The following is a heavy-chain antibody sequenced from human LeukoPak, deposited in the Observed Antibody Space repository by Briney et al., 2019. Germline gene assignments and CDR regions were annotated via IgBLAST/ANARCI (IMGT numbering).Heavy chain of an antibody. CDR1: GDSISSSSYY. J-gene: IGHJ4*02. V-gene: IGHV4-39*01. CDR2: FYYSGST. CDR3: ARTGGANPTWFTDYFDY. D-gene: IGHD3-10*01. Sequence: SETLSLTCTVSGDSISSSSYYWGWIRQPPGKGLECIGRFYYSGSTYYNPSLKSRVTISADTSKNQFSLKLSSVTAADTAVYYCARTGGANPTWFTDYFDYWGQGTLVTVSS.